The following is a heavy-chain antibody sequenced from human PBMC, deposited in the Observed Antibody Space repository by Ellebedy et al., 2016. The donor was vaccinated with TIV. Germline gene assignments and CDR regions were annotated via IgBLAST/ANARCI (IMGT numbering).Heavy chain of an antibody. CDR3: ARQRRCDGTICYSLDS. V-gene: IGHV5-51*01. D-gene: IGHD2/OR15-2a*01. J-gene: IGHJ4*02. CDR1: GYNFNDYW. Sequence: GESLKISCKGSGYNFNDYWIGWVRQMPGKGLEWMGIIYPGDSDTRYSPSFRGQVTISADKSISTAYLQWSSLKASDTAMYYCARQRRCDGTICYSLDSWGQGTLVTVSS. CDR2: IYPGDSDT.